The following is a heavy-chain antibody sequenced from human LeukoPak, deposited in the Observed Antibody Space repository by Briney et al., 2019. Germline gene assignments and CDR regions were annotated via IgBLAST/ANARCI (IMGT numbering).Heavy chain of an antibody. Sequence: SETLSLTCTVSGGSISSYYWSWIRQPPGKGLEWIGYIYYSGSTNHNPSLKSRVTISVDTSKNQFSLKLSSVTAADTAVYYCARVPSDYGDPYNWFDPWGQGTLVTVSS. J-gene: IGHJ5*02. CDR3: ARVPSDYGDPYNWFDP. D-gene: IGHD4-17*01. CDR1: GGSISSYY. CDR2: IYYSGST. V-gene: IGHV4-59*01.